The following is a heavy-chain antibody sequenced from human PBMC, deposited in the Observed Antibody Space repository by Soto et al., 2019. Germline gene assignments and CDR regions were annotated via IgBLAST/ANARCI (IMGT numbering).Heavy chain of an antibody. CDR1: GFSFSTYA. CDR3: AKDRYRRAWFTFDF. D-gene: IGHD6-19*01. V-gene: IGHV3-30*18. Sequence: QVELVESGGGVVQPGRSLRLSCVASGFSFSTYAMHWVRQTPGKGLEWVAVISYDEVNKFYVDSVKGRFTISRDNSRNTLSLQMDSLRIEDTAVYYCAKDRYRRAWFTFDFWGHGTMVTVSS. CDR2: ISYDEVNK. J-gene: IGHJ3*01.